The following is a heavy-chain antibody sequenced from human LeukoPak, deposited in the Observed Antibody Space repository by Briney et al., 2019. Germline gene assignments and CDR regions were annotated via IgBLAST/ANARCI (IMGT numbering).Heavy chain of an antibody. V-gene: IGHV6-1*01. CDR1: GDSVSINSVT. CDR2: TYYRCTWYN. CDR3: ARRLTQYDCFDP. D-gene: IGHD2-2*01. J-gene: IGHJ5*02. Sequence: SQTLSLTFAISGDSVSINSVTWNWIRQSPARGLEWLGRTYYRCTWYNDYAVSVRGRITVNPDTSKNQFSLHLNSVTPEDTAVYYCARRLTQYDCFDPWGQGILVTVSS.